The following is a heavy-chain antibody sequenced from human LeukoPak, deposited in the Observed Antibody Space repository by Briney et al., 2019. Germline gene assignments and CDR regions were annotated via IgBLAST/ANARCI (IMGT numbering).Heavy chain of an antibody. CDR3: ARSITIYYYGSGSLDY. CDR2: INGDGSST. D-gene: IGHD3-10*01. J-gene: IGHJ4*02. CDR1: GFTFSSYW. V-gene: IGHV3-74*01. Sequence: GGSLRLSCAASGFTFSSYWMHWVRQAPGKGLVWVSRINGDGSSTSYADSVKGRFTISRDNAKNTLYLQMNSLRAEDTAVYYCARSITIYYYGSGSLDYWGQGTLVTVSS.